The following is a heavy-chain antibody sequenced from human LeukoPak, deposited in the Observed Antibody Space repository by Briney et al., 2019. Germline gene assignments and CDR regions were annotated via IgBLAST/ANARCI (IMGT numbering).Heavy chain of an antibody. Sequence: GGSLRLSCAASGFTFSSYSMNWVRQAPGKGLEWVSSISSSSSYIYYADSVEGGFTISRDNAKNSLYLQMNSLRAEDTAVYYCASEYCSSTSCYGDAFDIWGQGTMVTVSS. V-gene: IGHV3-21*01. CDR2: ISSSSSYI. J-gene: IGHJ3*02. D-gene: IGHD2-2*01. CDR1: GFTFSSYS. CDR3: ASEYCSSTSCYGDAFDI.